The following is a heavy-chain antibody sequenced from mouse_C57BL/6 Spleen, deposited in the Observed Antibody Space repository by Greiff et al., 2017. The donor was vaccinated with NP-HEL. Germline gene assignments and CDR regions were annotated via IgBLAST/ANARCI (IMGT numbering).Heavy chain of an antibody. CDR2: ISYDGSN. V-gene: IGHV3-6*01. J-gene: IGHJ4*01. CDR1: GYSITSGYY. Sequence: EVKLQESGPGLVKPSQSLSLTCSVTGYSITSGYYWNWIRQFPGNKLEWMGYISYDGSNNYNPSLKNRISITRDTSKNQFFLKLNSVTTEDTATYYCARGEIYYAMDYWGQGTSVTVSS. CDR3: ARGEIYYAMDY.